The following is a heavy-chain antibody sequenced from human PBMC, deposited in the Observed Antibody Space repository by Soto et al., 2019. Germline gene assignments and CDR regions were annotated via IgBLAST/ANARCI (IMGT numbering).Heavy chain of an antibody. J-gene: IGHJ4*02. CDR2: ISYEGLTQ. Sequence: PGGSLRLSCAASGFIFSDYGTHWVRQAPGKGLEWVAVISYEGLTQHYADAVRGRFIISRDNSNNTVSLQMNSLRTDDTATYYCAKETFPQTSSSDHXWGLGTLVTVSX. V-gene: IGHV3-30*18. CDR1: GFIFSDYG. CDR3: AKETFPQTSSSDHX. D-gene: IGHD6-6*01.